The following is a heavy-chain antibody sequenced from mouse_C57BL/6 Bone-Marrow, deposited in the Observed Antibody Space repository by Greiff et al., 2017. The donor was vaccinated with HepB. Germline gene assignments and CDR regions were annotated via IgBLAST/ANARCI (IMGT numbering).Heavy chain of an antibody. D-gene: IGHD2-1*01. CDR1: GYTFTDYY. V-gene: IGHV1-75*01. J-gene: IGHJ2*01. CDR2: IFPGSGST. Sequence: QVHVKQSGPELVKPGASVKISCKASGYTFTDYYINWVKQRPGQGLEWIGWIFPGSGSTYYNEKFKGKATLTVDKSSSTAYMLLSSLTSEDSAVYFCARESEVYYGNYDYFDYWGQGTTLTVSS. CDR3: ARESEVYYGNYDYFDY.